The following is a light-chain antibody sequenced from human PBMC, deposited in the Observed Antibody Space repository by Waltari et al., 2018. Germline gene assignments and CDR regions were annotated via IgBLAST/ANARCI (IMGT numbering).Light chain of an antibody. CDR1: NLGDQY. CDR3: QAGDGSTVV. J-gene: IGLJ2*01. CDR2: RET. V-gene: IGLV3-1*01. Sequence: SYELTQPPPVSVSPGQTASISCSGDNLGDQYASWYQQKPGQSPVLVIYRETMRPSGIPERFSGSNSGNTATLTISATQPLDEADYFCQAGDGSTVVFGGGTKLTVL.